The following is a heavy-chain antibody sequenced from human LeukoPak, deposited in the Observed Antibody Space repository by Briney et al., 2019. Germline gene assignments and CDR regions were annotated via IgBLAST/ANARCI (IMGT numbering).Heavy chain of an antibody. CDR2: INKDGSEK. CDR1: RFTFSGSW. J-gene: IGHJ4*02. V-gene: IGHV3-7*01. Sequence: GGSLRLSCAASRFTFSGSWMTWVRQAPGKGLEWVANINKDGSEKYYLDYVKGRFAISRDNAKNSLYLQMNRLRAEDTAVYFCARDQRASASPADYWGQGTLVTVSS. CDR3: ARDQRASASPADY.